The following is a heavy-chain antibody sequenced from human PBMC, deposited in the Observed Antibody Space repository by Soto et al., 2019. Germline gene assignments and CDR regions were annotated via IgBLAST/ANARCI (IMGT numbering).Heavy chain of an antibody. CDR3: ASVTDYYDSSGPGAFDI. V-gene: IGHV5-51*01. D-gene: IGHD3-22*01. J-gene: IGHJ3*02. CDR2: IYPGDSDT. Sequence: GESLKISCKGSGYSFTSYWIGWVRQMPGKGLEWMGIIYPGDSDTRYSPSFQGQVTISADKSISTAYLQWSSLKASDTAMYYCASVTDYYDSSGPGAFDIWGQGTMVTVSS. CDR1: GYSFTSYW.